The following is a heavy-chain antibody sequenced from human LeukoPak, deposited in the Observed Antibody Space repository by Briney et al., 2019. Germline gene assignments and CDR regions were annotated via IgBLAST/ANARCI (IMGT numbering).Heavy chain of an antibody. V-gene: IGHV4-34*01. Sequence: SETLSLTCAVYGGSFSGFFWSWIRQPPGKGLEWIGGINHSGSTNYSPSLKSRVTISVDTSKNQFSLKLTSVTAADTAVYYCASSAGYSSGWYLFDYWGQGTLVTVSS. CDR3: ASSAGYSSGWYLFDY. D-gene: IGHD6-19*01. CDR1: GGSFSGFF. CDR2: INHSGST. J-gene: IGHJ4*02.